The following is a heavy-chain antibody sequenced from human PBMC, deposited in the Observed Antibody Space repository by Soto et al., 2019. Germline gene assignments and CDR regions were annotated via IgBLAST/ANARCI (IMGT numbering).Heavy chain of an antibody. CDR3: AKLPAAQSYFDF. V-gene: IGHV3-23*01. J-gene: IGHJ4*02. Sequence: EVQLLDSGGGLVQPGGSLRLSCAASGFTFITYAMSWVRQAPGKGLEWVSIISGSGGSTYYPDSVKGRFTISSDNSKNTLYLQMNSVRADATAVYYCAKLPAAQSYFDFWGQGNLVTVSS. CDR1: GFTFITYA. D-gene: IGHD2-2*01. CDR2: ISGSGGST.